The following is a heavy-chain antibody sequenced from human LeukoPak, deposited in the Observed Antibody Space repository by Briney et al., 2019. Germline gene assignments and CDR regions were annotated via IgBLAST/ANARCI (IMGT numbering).Heavy chain of an antibody. D-gene: IGHD3-16*01. V-gene: IGHV3-9*01. CDR2: ISWNSGSI. Sequence: GGSLRLSCAASGFTFDDYAMHWVRQAPGKGLEWVSGISWNSGSIGYADSVKGRFTISRDNAKNSLYLQMNSLRAEDTAVYYCARVRWGGLYYFDYWGQGTLVTVSS. CDR1: GFTFDDYA. CDR3: ARVRWGGLYYFDY. J-gene: IGHJ4*02.